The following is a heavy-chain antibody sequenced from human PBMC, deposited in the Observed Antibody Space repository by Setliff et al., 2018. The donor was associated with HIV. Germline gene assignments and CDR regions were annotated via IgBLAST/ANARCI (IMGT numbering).Heavy chain of an antibody. Sequence: SETLSLTCSVSGGSMRSNIYYWGWIRLSPTKGLEWIGSIHLSDTYYNPSLKSRVTISVDTSKDQFSLKLRSVTAADTAVYYCTNRENPSGGYPKGWFDPWGQGTLVTVSS. CDR3: TNRENPSGGYPKGWFDP. CDR1: GGSMRSNIYY. J-gene: IGHJ5*02. V-gene: IGHV4-39*01. CDR2: IHLSDT. D-gene: IGHD2-15*01.